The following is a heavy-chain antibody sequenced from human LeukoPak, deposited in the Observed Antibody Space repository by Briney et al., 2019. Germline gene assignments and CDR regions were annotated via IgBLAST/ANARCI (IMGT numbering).Heavy chain of an antibody. CDR1: GGSISAHY. Sequence: SETLSLTCTVSGGSISAHYWSWLRQPPGKGLEWIGYIHYTGSTNYNPSLKSRVIISVDTSKNQLSLKLGSVTAADTAVYYCASLLGSGSDFDYWGQGTLVTVSS. D-gene: IGHD3-22*01. CDR2: IHYTGST. J-gene: IGHJ4*02. CDR3: ASLLGSGSDFDY. V-gene: IGHV4-59*11.